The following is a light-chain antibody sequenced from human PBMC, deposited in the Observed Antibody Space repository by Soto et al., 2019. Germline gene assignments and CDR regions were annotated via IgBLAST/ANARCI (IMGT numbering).Light chain of an antibody. CDR3: QLHENSLHT. V-gene: IGKV3-20*01. CDR1: QSVSSNY. Sequence: EIVLTQSPGTLSLSPGERAILSCRASQSVSSNYLAWYQQKPGQAPRILIYDSFNRATGVPDRFSGSRSGADFTLTISTLEPEDFAVYYCQLHENSLHTFGQGTKVEI. J-gene: IGKJ2*01. CDR2: DSF.